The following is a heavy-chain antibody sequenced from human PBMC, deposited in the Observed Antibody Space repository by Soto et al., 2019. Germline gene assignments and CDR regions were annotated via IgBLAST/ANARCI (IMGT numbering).Heavy chain of an antibody. J-gene: IGHJ5*02. Sequence: QVQLVQSGAELKKPGASVTVSCKASGYTFITYGINWVRQAPGQGLEWMGWISPRNGNTDYAQRFQDRVTMTTDTSATTAYMERRSLRPHATGAKFSAEGGAGVVPAVNFSAPGLDPWGQRTRVPVTS. V-gene: IGHV1-18*02. CDR1: GYTFITYG. CDR2: ISPRNGNT. D-gene: IGHD2-2*01. CDR3: AEGGAGVVPAVNFSAPGLDP.